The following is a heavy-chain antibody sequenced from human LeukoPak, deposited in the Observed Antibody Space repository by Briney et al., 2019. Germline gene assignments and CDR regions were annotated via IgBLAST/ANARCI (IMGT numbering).Heavy chain of an antibody. J-gene: IGHJ4*02. Sequence: SETLSLTCTVYGGSFSGYYWSWIRQPPGRGLEWIGEINHSGSINYNPSLKSRVTISVDTSKNQFSLKLSSVTAADTAVYYCARDRRSGWSTSFDYWGQGTLVTVSS. V-gene: IGHV4-34*01. CDR3: ARDRRSGWSTSFDY. D-gene: IGHD6-19*01. CDR2: INHSGSI. CDR1: GGSFSGYY.